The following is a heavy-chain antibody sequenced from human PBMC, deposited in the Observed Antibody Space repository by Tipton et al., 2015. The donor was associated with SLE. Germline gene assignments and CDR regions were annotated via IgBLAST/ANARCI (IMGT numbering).Heavy chain of an antibody. CDR2: IYYSGST. CDR3: ARGTRIMITFGGVNYFDY. J-gene: IGHJ4*02. Sequence: TLSLTCTVSGGSISSSNYYWAWIRQPPGKGLEWIGSIYYSGSTYYNPSLKSRVTISVDTSKNQFSLKLSSVTAADTAVYYCARGTRIMITFGGVNYFDYWGQGTLVTVSS. CDR1: GGSISSSNYY. V-gene: IGHV4-39*01. D-gene: IGHD3-16*01.